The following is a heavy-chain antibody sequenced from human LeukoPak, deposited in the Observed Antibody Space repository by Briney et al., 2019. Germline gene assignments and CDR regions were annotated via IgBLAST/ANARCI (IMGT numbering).Heavy chain of an antibody. CDR1: GDSVSSNSAA. Sequence: SQTLSLTCAISGDSVSSNSAAWSWIRQSPSRGLEWLGRTYYRSKWYNDYAVSVKGRITVKSDTSKNQFSLQLNSVTPEDTAVYYCARGPGWVDPWGQGTLVTVSS. CDR2: TYYRSKWYN. D-gene: IGHD2-2*01. V-gene: IGHV6-1*01. CDR3: ARGPGWVDP. J-gene: IGHJ5*02.